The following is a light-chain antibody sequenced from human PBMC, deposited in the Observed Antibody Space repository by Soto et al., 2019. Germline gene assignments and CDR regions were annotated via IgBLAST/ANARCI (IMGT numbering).Light chain of an antibody. J-gene: IGKJ1*01. CDR1: QSISSW. CDR3: QHYNVYSGT. CDR2: DAS. V-gene: IGKV1-5*01. Sequence: DIQLSQSPSTLSRPVGHSLTITCRASQSISSWLAWYQQKPGKAPKLLIYDASSLESGVPSRFSGSGSGTEFTLTISSLQPDDFATYYCQHYNVYSGTFGQGTKVDIK.